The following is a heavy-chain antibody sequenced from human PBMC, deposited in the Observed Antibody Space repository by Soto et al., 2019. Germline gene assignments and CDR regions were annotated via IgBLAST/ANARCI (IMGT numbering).Heavy chain of an antibody. Sequence: VRLEQSGAEVKKPGASVRLSCKTSGFTFSEYGLHWVRQAPGQSFEWMGWINAGDGETKYSQVFQGRVTISSDTSTRTIYMDVTNLTLDDTAVYFCARVSNGDLGGYWGQGTLVTVSS. CDR2: INAGDGET. D-gene: IGHD4-17*01. V-gene: IGHV1-3*03. CDR3: ARVSNGDLGGY. CDR1: GFTFSEYG. J-gene: IGHJ4*02.